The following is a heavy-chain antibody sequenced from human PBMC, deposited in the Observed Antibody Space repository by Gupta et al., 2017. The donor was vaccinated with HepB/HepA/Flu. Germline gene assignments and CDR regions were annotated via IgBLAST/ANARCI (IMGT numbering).Heavy chain of an antibody. Sequence: EVQLVESGGGVVRPGGSLRLSCAASGFTFDDYGMSWVRQAPGKGLEWVSGINWNGGSTGYADSVKGRFTISRDNAKNSLYLQMNSLRAEDTALHYCARVGGYYYDSSGYEHTFDYWGQGTLVTVSS. CDR2: INWNGGST. CDR1: GFTFDDYG. J-gene: IGHJ4*02. V-gene: IGHV3-20*04. D-gene: IGHD3-22*01. CDR3: ARVGGYYYDSSGYEHTFDY.